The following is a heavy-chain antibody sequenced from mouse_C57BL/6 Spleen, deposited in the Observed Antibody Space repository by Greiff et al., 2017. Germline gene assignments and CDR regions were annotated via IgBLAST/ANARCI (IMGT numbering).Heavy chain of an antibody. CDR3: ARGGLREGFAY. CDR2: ILPGSGST. J-gene: IGHJ3*01. V-gene: IGHV1-9*01. CDR1: GYTFTGYW. D-gene: IGHD3-1*01. Sequence: VKLMESGAGLMKPGASVKLSCKATGYTFTGYWIEWVKQRPGHGLEWIGEILPGSGSTNYNEKFKGKATFTADTSSNTAYMQLSSLTTEDSANYDCARGGLREGFAYWGQGTLVTVSA.